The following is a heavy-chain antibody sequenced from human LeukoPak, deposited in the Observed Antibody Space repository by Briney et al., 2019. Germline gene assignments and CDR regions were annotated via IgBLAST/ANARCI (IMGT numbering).Heavy chain of an antibody. CDR3: AKALSSGWTYFFDY. V-gene: IGHV3-23*01. J-gene: IGHJ4*02. CDR1: GSTFNSYG. Sequence: GGSLRLSCAASGSTFNSYGMSWVRQAPGKGLEWVSTISGSGGTTYYADSVKGRFTISRDNSKNTLYLQMNSLRTQDTAVYYCAKALSSGWTYFFDYWGQGTLVTVSS. D-gene: IGHD6-19*01. CDR2: ISGSGGTT.